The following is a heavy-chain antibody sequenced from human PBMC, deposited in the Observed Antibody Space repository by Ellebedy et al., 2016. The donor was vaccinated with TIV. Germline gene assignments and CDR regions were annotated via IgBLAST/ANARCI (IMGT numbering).Heavy chain of an antibody. Sequence: GGSLRLXXAASGFTFSSYAMSWVRQAPGRRLKWVSAISGSGGGTHYVDSVRGRFTISRDNSKNTLYLQMTSLRAEDTAVYYCAKAPTAIFAHFYYYYYYMDVWGKGTTVTVSS. CDR2: ISGSGGGT. V-gene: IGHV3-23*01. CDR3: AKAPTAIFAHFYYYYYYMDV. J-gene: IGHJ6*03. CDR1: GFTFSSYA. D-gene: IGHD2-21*02.